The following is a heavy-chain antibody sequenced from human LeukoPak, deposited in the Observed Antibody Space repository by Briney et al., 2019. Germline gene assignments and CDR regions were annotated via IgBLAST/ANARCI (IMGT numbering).Heavy chain of an antibody. J-gene: IGHJ3*02. Sequence: GRSLRLSCAASGFTFDDYAMHWVRQAPGKGLEWVSGISWNSGSIGYADSVKGRFTISRDNAKNSLYLQMNSLRAEDMALYYCASARIAGDAFDIWGQGTMVTVSS. D-gene: IGHD6-13*01. CDR3: ASARIAGDAFDI. CDR2: ISWNSGSI. V-gene: IGHV3-9*03. CDR1: GFTFDDYA.